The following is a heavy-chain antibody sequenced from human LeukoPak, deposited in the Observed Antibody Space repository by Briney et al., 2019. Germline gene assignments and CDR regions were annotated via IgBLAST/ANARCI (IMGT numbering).Heavy chain of an antibody. CDR2: MNPNSGNT. J-gene: IGHJ4*02. CDR3: ARGPWIYSGYGFPMDY. D-gene: IGHD5-12*01. Sequence: ASVKVSCKASGYTFTSYDINWVRQATGQGLEWMGWMNPNSGNTGYAQKFQGRVTITRNTSISTAYMELSSLRSEDTAVYYCARGPWIYSGYGFPMDYWGQGTLVTVSS. V-gene: IGHV1-8*03. CDR1: GYTFTSYD.